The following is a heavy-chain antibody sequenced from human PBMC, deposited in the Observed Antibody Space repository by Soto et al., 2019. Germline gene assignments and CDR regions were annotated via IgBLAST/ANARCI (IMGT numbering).Heavy chain of an antibody. CDR3: TRWEIGRTNPFDY. D-gene: IGHD1-26*01. CDR1: GFTFSGSA. CDR2: IRSTANNYAT. J-gene: IGHJ4*02. V-gene: IGHV3-73*02. Sequence: EVQLVESGGGLVQPGGSLKLSCSASGFTFSGSAIHWVRQASGKGLEWVGRIRSTANNYATVYAASVKGRFTISTDDSKNTAYLQMNSLKTEDTAVYYCTRWEIGRTNPFDYWGQGTLVTVSS.